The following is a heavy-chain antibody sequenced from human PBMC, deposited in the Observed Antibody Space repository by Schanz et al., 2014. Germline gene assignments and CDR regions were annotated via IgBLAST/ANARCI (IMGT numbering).Heavy chain of an antibody. Sequence: QVQLVQSGAEVKKPGASVKVSCEASGYTFTSYYIHWFRQAPGQGLEWMGLINPRVGNTNYAQKCRGRVTMTRDTSTSTVYMELSSLRSEDTAVYFCARGPSTGAFDIWGQGTMVTVSS. CDR1: GYTFTSYY. CDR3: ARGPSTGAFDI. CDR2: INPRVGNT. J-gene: IGHJ3*02. V-gene: IGHV1-46*03.